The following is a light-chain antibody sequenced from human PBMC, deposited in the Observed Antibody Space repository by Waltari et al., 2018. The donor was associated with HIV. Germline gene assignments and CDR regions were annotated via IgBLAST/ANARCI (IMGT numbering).Light chain of an antibody. CDR2: SNY. CDR3: AAWDDSLKGVI. V-gene: IGLV1-44*01. J-gene: IGLJ2*01. CDR1: SSNLGSNT. Sequence: QSVLTQPPSASGTPGQRVTISCSGSSSNLGSNTVNWYQQLPGTAPKLLVYSNYHRPSGVPDRFSGSKSGTSASLAISGLQSEDEADYYCAAWDDSLKGVIFGGGTKLTVL.